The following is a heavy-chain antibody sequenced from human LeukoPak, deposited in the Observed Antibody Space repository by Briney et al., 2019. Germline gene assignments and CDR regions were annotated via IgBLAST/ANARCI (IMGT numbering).Heavy chain of an antibody. J-gene: IGHJ4*02. CDR1: GYIFTDYY. CDR2: INPNSGGT. Sequence: ASVKVSCKASGYIFTDYYMHWVRQAPGQELAWMGRINPNSGGTNYAQKFQGRVTMTRDTSTSTVYMELSSLRSEDTAVYYCARHGSGRYYPAEGRVDYWGQGTLVTVSS. V-gene: IGHV1/OR15-1*04. D-gene: IGHD3-10*01. CDR3: ARHGSGRYYPAEGRVDY.